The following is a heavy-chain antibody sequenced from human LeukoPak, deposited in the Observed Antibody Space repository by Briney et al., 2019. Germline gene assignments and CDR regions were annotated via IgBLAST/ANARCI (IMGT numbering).Heavy chain of an antibody. D-gene: IGHD6-19*01. CDR3: ARDTLSSGLSQNYYYYGMDV. V-gene: IGHV1-18*01. Sequence: ASVKVSCKASGYTFTSYGISWVRQAPGQGLEWMGWISAYNGNTNYAQKLQGRVTMTTDTSTSTAYIELRSLRSDDTAVYYCARDTLSSGLSQNYYYYGMDVWGQGTTVTVSS. CDR1: GYTFTSYG. J-gene: IGHJ6*02. CDR2: ISAYNGNT.